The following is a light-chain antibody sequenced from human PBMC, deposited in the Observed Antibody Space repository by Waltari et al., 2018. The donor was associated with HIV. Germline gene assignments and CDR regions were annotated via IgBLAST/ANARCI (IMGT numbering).Light chain of an antibody. Sequence: QSALTQPPSASGSRGPSVTIPCTGTSSDVGGYNHVPWYQPHPGKAPKLMIYEVTKRPAGVPDLFSGSKSVTTASLTVSGLQDEDDADYYCSSYAGRKGVLFGGGTKLTVL. CDR3: SSYAGRKGVL. CDR1: SSDVGGYNH. J-gene: IGLJ2*01. V-gene: IGLV2-8*01. CDR2: EVT.